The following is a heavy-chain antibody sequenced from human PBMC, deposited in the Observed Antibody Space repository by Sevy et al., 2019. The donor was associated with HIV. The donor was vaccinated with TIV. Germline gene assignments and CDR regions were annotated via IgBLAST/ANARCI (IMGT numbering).Heavy chain of an antibody. CDR3: AREGCTRPHDY. Sequence: GGSLRLSCAASGFTFSKYSMSWVRQPPGKGLEWVSTLSFGCGEINYADSVKGRFTISRDNSKSSVYLKMNNLRPEDTAVYYCAREGCTRPHDYWGQGTLVNVSS. CDR1: GFTFSKYS. J-gene: IGHJ4*02. V-gene: IGHV3-23*01. D-gene: IGHD2-8*01. CDR2: LSFGCGEI.